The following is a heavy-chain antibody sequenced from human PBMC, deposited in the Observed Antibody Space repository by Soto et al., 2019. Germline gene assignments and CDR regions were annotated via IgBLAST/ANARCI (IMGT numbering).Heavy chain of an antibody. CDR3: ARGVVVVDATLHWFDP. CDR2: INHSGST. V-gene: IGHV4-34*01. CDR1: GGSFSGYY. J-gene: IGHJ5*02. Sequence: SETLSLTCAVYGGSFSGYYWSWIRQPPGKGLEWIGEINHSGSTNYNPSLKSRVTISVDTSKNQFSLKLSSVTAADTAVYYCARGVVVVDATLHWFDPWGQGTLVTVSS. D-gene: IGHD2-15*01.